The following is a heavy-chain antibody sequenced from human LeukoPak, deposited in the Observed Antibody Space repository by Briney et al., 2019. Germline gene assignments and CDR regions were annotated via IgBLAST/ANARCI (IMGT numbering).Heavy chain of an antibody. J-gene: IGHJ6*02. Sequence: PSETLSLTCAVYGGSFSGYYWSWIRQPPGKGLEWIGEINHSGSTNYNPSLKSRVTISVDTSKNQFSLKLSSVTAADTAVYYCARGSLSPEEVATIPYYYGMDVWGQGTTVTVSS. V-gene: IGHV4-34*01. D-gene: IGHD5-24*01. CDR2: INHSGST. CDR1: GGSFSGYY. CDR3: ARGSLSPEEVATIPYYYGMDV.